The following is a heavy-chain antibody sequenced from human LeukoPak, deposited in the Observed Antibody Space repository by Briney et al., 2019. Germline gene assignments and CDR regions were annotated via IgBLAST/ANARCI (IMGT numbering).Heavy chain of an antibody. V-gene: IGHV3-21*04. D-gene: IGHD7-27*01. Sequence: GGSLRLSCAASGFTFTRFNMNWVRQAPGKGLELVSSISSDSTYIYYADSVKGRFTISRDNAKNSLYLQMNSLRSEDTAVYYCARVVLGISGYFDYWGQGTLVTVSS. CDR2: ISSDSTYI. CDR1: GFTFTRFN. CDR3: ARVVLGISGYFDY. J-gene: IGHJ4*02.